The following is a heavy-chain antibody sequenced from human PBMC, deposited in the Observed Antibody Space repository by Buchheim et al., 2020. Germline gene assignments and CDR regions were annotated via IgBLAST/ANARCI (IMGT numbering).Heavy chain of an antibody. J-gene: IGHJ4*02. CDR1: GGSFSGYY. CDR2: INHSGST. CDR3: ARGYNLGSYWTY. V-gene: IGHV4-34*01. D-gene: IGHD3-10*01. Sequence: QVQLQQWGAGLLKPSETLSLTCAVYGGSFSGYYWSWIRQPPGKGLEWIGEINHSGSTNYNPSLKSRVTISVDTSKNYFSLKMSSISATDTAVYYCARGYNLGSYWTYWGQGAL.